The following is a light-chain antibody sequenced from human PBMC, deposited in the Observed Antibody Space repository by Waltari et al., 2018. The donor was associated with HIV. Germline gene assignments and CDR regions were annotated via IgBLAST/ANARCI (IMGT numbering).Light chain of an antibody. V-gene: IGLV4-69*01. Sequence: QLVLTQSPSAPASLGASVKLTCTLSSGHNSYAIACHQQQPEKGPRYLMKLKIDGSHKKGDGIPDRFSGSSSGAERYLTISSLQSEDEADYYCQTWATGIRVFGGGTKLTVL. CDR3: QTWATGIRV. CDR1: SGHNSYA. CDR2: LKIDGSH. J-gene: IGLJ3*02.